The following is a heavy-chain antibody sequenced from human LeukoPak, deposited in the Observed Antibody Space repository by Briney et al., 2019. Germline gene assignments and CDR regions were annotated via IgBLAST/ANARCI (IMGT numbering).Heavy chain of an antibody. V-gene: IGHV4-39*01. CDR1: GGSISSSSYY. CDR3: ARLRGNFWSGYVDY. D-gene: IGHD3-3*01. Sequence: PSETLSLTCTVSGGSISSSSYYWGWIRQPPGKGLEWIGSIYYSGSTYYNPSLKSRVTISVDTSKNQFSLKLSSVTAADTAVYYCARLRGNFWSGYVDYWGQGTLVTVSS. J-gene: IGHJ4*02. CDR2: IYYSGST.